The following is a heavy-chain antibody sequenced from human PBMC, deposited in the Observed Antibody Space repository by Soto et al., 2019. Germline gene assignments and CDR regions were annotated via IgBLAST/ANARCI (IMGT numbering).Heavy chain of an antibody. CDR1: GFTFSNYA. Sequence: EVQLLESGGGLVQPGGSLRLSCAGSGFTFSNYAMNWVRQAPGKGLEWVSTISGGGDAPFFADSVRGRFTISRDNSKNTVTLQMNTLGVDDTDVYFCARKVPGSTSRPDYWYFELWGRGTLVTGSS. CDR2: ISGGGDAP. CDR3: ARKVPGSTSRPDYWYFEL. J-gene: IGHJ2*01. D-gene: IGHD3-10*01. V-gene: IGHV3-23*01.